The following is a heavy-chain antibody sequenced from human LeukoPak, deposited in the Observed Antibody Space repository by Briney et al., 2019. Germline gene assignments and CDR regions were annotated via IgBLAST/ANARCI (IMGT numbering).Heavy chain of an antibody. CDR2: IYSGGST. J-gene: IGHJ4*02. Sequence: GGSLRLSCAASGFTVRNNYMSWVRQAPGKGLEWVSVIYSGGSTYYADSVKGRFTISRGNSKNTLYLQMNSLRAEDTAVYFCATGERMVRGDGVDYWGQGTLVTVSS. D-gene: IGHD3-10*01. V-gene: IGHV3-66*01. CDR1: GFTVRNNY. CDR3: ATGERMVRGDGVDY.